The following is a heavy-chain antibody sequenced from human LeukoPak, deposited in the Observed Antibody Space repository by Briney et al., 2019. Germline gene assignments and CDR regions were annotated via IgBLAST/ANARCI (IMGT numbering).Heavy chain of an antibody. D-gene: IGHD7-27*01. V-gene: IGHV6-1*01. CDR2: TYYRSKWYN. J-gene: IGHJ6*02. Sequence: SQTLSLTCAISGDSVSSNSAAWNWIRQSPSRGHEWLGRTYYRSKWYNDYAVSVKSRITINPDTSKNQFSLKLNSVTPEDTAVYYCARDLKLGYYYYYGMDVWGQGTTVTVSS. CDR1: GDSVSSNSAA. CDR3: ARDLKLGYYYYYGMDV.